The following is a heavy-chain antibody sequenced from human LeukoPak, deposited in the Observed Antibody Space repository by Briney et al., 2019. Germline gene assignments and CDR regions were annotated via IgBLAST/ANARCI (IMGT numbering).Heavy chain of an antibody. J-gene: IGHJ4*02. CDR2: INHSGST. Sequence: SETLSLTCAVYGGSFSGYYWSWIRQPPGKGLEWIGEINHSGSTNYNPSLKSRVTISVDTSKNQFSLKLSSVTAADTAVYYCATNGPISNFDYWGQGTLVTVSS. D-gene: IGHD3-3*02. V-gene: IGHV4-34*01. CDR3: ATNGPISNFDY. CDR1: GGSFSGYY.